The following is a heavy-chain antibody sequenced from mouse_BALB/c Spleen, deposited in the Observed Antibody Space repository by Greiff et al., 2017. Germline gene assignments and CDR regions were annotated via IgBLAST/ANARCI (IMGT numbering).Heavy chain of an antibody. CDR2: ISTYYGDA. CDR3: ARTMISRGYAMDY. D-gene: IGHD2-4*01. CDR1: GYTFTDYA. V-gene: IGHV1S137*01. Sequence: VKLVESGAELVRPGVSVKISCKGSGYTFTDYAMHWVKQSHAKSLEWIGVISTYYGDASYNQKFKGKATMTVDKSSSTAYMELARLTSEDSAIYYCARTMISRGYAMDYWGQGTSVTVSS. J-gene: IGHJ4*01.